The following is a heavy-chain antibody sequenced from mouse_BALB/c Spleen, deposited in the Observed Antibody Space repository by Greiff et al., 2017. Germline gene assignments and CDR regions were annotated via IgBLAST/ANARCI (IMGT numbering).Heavy chain of an antibody. J-gene: IGHJ1*01. CDR1: GYTFTSYW. D-gene: IGHD3-3*01. CDR3: TRGGRDWYFDV. CDR2: IYPSDSYT. V-gene: IGHV1-69*02. Sequence: QVQLQQPGAELVRPGASVKLSCKASGYTFTSYWINWVKQRPGQGLEWIGSIYPSDSYTNYNQKFKDKATLTVDKSSSTAYMQLSSPTSEDSAVYYCTRGGRDWYFDVWGAGTTVTVSS.